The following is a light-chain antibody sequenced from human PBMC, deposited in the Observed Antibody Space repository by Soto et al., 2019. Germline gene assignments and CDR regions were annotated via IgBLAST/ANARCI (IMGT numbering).Light chain of an antibody. CDR2: AAS. CDR1: QDISSS. CDR3: QQSYVTPWT. J-gene: IGKJ1*01. V-gene: IGKV1-39*01. Sequence: DIQMTQSPSSLSSSIGDRVTISCRASQDISSSLNWCQHKSGKAPKLLIYAASGWHSGVPSRFSGSGSGTDFTLTISSLQPEDFATYYCQQSYVTPWTFGQGTKVEIK.